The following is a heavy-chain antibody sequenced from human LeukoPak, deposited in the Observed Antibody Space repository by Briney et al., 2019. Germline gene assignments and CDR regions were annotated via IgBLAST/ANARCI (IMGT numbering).Heavy chain of an antibody. CDR3: TRDPHALDY. J-gene: IGHJ4*02. CDR2: IRTTAEGAKYA. CDR1: GFSFTDYP. Sequence: GGSLRLSCATSGFSFTDYPMNWVRQAPGKGLEWISNIRTTAEGAKYAYYADSVKGRVTISRDDAKNSLYLQMNSLRDEDTAVYYCTRDPHALDYWGQGTLVTVSS. V-gene: IGHV3-48*02.